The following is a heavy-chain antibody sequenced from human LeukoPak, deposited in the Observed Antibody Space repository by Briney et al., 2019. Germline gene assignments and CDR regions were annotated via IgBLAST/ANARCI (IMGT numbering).Heavy chain of an antibody. J-gene: IGHJ3*02. Sequence: PGGSLRLSCAASGFTFSSYWMSWVRQAPGKGLGWVASIRQDGSEKYYVDSVKGRFTISRDNAKNSLYLQMNSLRAEDTAVYYCARVMTRRKGIVVVVAATGAFDIWGQGTMVTLSA. CDR1: GFTFSSYW. D-gene: IGHD2-15*01. V-gene: IGHV3-7*04. CDR2: IRQDGSEK. CDR3: ARVMTRRKGIVVVVAATGAFDI.